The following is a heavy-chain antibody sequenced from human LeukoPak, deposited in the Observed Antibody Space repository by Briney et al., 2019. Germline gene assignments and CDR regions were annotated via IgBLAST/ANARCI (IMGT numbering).Heavy chain of an antibody. V-gene: IGHV1-69*02. CDR2: IIPILGIA. Sequence: GASVKVSCKASGGTFSSYTISWVRQAPGQGLEWMGRIIPILGIANHAQKFQGRVTITADKSTSTAYMELSSLRSEDTAVYYCAGGYYDSSGYCPFWGQGTLVTVSS. D-gene: IGHD3-22*01. J-gene: IGHJ4*02. CDR1: GGTFSSYT. CDR3: AGGYYDSSGYCPF.